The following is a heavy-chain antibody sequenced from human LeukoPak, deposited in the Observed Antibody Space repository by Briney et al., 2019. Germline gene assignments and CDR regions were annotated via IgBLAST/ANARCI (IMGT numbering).Heavy chain of an antibody. V-gene: IGHV1-8*01. CDR1: GYTCSSYD. CDR2: MSPENGDA. D-gene: IGHD1-26*01. J-gene: IGHJ5*02. Sequence: ASVKVSCKASGYTCSSYDINWVRQATGQGLEWMGRMSPENGDAQYAQRFQGRVTMTRDTSISTAYMELSSLRSEDTALYYCARGVRGNFPSNWFDPWGQGTQVTVSS. CDR3: ARGVRGNFPSNWFDP.